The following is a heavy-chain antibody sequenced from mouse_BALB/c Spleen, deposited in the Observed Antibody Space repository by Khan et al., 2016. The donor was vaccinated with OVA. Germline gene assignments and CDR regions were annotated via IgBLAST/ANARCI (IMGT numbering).Heavy chain of an antibody. CDR3: ARGEALYYFDY. CDR2: IYPGTNNT. Sequence: QVQLKQSGAELVRPGASVNLSCKTSGYIFTSYWIHWVKQRSGQGLEWFARIYPGTNNTYYNEKLKDKVTLTADKSSSTVYMQLSSLKSEDSAVYFCARGEALYYFDYWGQGTTLTVSS. CDR1: GYIFTSYW. J-gene: IGHJ2*01. D-gene: IGHD3-2*02. V-gene: IGHV1-76*01.